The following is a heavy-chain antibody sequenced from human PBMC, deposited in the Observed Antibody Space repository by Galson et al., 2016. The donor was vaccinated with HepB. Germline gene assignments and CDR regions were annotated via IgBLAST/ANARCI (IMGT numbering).Heavy chain of an antibody. CDR3: ARDPYQWLSKYYFDY. D-gene: IGHD6-19*01. V-gene: IGHV3-9*01. CDR2: INWTSGTV. CDR1: GFTFDDYA. J-gene: IGHJ4*02. Sequence: SLRLSCAASGFTFDDYAMHWVRHSPGKGLEWVAGINWTSGTVFYADSVKGRFTISRGNNRNSIYLQMDNLSVEDTAFYFCARDPYQWLSKYYFDYWGQGALVTVSS.